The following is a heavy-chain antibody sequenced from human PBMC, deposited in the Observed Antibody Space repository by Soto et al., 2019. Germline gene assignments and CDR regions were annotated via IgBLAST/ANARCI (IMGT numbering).Heavy chain of an antibody. CDR3: ARDPGVVVPAAEGYYYYGMDV. CDR1: GGSVSSGSYY. D-gene: IGHD2-2*01. V-gene: IGHV4-61*01. Sequence: QVQLQESGPGLVKPSETLSLTCTVSGGSVSSGSYYWSWIRQPPGKGLEWIGYIYYSGSTNYNPSLKSRVTISVDTSKNQFSLKLSSVTAVDTAVYYCARDPGVVVPAAEGYYYYGMDVWGQGTTVTVSS. J-gene: IGHJ6*02. CDR2: IYYSGST.